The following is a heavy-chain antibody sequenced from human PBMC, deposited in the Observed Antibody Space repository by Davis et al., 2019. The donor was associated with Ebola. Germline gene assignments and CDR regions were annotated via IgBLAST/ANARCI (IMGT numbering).Heavy chain of an antibody. CDR3: EKLRGVGASHDDAFDI. D-gene: IGHD1-26*01. V-gene: IGHV3-23*01. J-gene: IGHJ3*02. CDR2: ISGSGGST. Sequence: GESLKISCAASGFTFSSYAMSWVRQAPGKGLEWVSAISGSGGSTYYADSVKGRFTISRDNSKNTLYLQMNSLRAEDTAVYYCEKLRGVGASHDDAFDIWGQGTMVTVSS. CDR1: GFTFSSYA.